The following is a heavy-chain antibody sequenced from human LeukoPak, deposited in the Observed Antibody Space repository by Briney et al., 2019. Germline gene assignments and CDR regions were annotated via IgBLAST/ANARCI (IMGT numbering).Heavy chain of an antibody. V-gene: IGHV4-34*01. CDR3: ARGVLNY. CDR1: GGSLSGYY. Sequence: SETLSLTCAVYGGSLSGYYWSWIRQPPGKGLEWIGEINHSGSTNYNPSLKSRVTISVDTSKNQFSLKLSSVTAADTAVYYCARGVLNYWGQGTLVTVSS. D-gene: IGHD2-15*01. J-gene: IGHJ4*02. CDR2: INHSGST.